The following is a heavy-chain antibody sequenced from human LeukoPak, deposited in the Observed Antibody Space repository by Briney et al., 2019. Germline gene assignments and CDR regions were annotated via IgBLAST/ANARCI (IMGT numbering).Heavy chain of an antibody. D-gene: IGHD3-3*01. CDR1: GGSISSGGYY. CDR3: ARGLPGGGVVIEIYFDY. CDR2: IYYSGST. J-gene: IGHJ4*02. Sequence: SETLSLTCTVSGGSISSGGYYWSWIRQHPGKGLEWIGYIYYSGSTYCNPSLKSRVTISVDTSKNQFSLKLSSVTAADTAVYYCARGLPGGGVVIEIYFDYWGQGTLVTVSS. V-gene: IGHV4-31*03.